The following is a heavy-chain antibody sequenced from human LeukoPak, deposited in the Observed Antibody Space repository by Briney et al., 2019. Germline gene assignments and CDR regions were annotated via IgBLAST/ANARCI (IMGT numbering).Heavy chain of an antibody. D-gene: IGHD2-2*02. CDR2: ISRSSSYI. V-gene: IGHV3-21*01. Sequence: PGGSLRLSCAASGFTFSSYSMNWVRQAPGKGLEWVSSISRSSSYIYYADSVKGRFTISRDNAKNSLYLQMNSLRAEDTAVYYCARCCSSTSCYTKIAARPGYYYYGMDVWGQGTTVTVSS. J-gene: IGHJ6*02. CDR1: GFTFSSYS. CDR3: ARCCSSTSCYTKIAARPGYYYYGMDV.